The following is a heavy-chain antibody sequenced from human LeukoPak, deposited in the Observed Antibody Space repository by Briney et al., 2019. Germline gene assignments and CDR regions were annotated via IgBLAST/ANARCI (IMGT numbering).Heavy chain of an antibody. CDR2: ISDSGNTI. CDR1: GFTISTNE. J-gene: IGHJ4*02. D-gene: IGHD1-14*01. V-gene: IGHV3-48*03. CDR3: ARGSGTDY. Sequence: GGSLRLSCAASGFTISTNEMNWVRQAPGKGLEWLSYISDSGNTIYYADSVKGRFTISRDPAKNSLYLQMNSLRVEDTAIYYCARGSGTDYWGQGTLVTVSS.